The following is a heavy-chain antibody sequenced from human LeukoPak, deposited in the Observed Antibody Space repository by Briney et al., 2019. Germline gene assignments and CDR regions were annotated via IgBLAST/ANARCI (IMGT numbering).Heavy chain of an antibody. CDR3: TRGIQLWQYYFDY. Sequence: GGSLRLSCTASGFTFGDYAMSWFRQAPGKGLEWVGFIRSKAYGWTTEYAASVKGRFTISRDDSKSIAYLQMNSLKTEDTAVYYCTRGIQLWQYYFDYWGQGTLVTVSS. CDR1: GFTFGDYA. D-gene: IGHD5-18*01. J-gene: IGHJ4*02. CDR2: IRSKAYGWTT. V-gene: IGHV3-49*03.